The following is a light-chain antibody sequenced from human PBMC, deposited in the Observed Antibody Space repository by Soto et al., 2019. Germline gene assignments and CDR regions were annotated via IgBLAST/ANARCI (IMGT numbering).Light chain of an antibody. Sequence: EIVLTQSPGTLSLSPGERATLSCRASQSVSSSYLAWYQQKPGQAPRLLIYGASSRATGIPDRFSGSGSGTDFTLTISRLEPEDFAVYSCQQYGISPWTFGQGTKWIS. V-gene: IGKV3-20*01. CDR3: QQYGISPWT. CDR2: GAS. J-gene: IGKJ1*01. CDR1: QSVSSSY.